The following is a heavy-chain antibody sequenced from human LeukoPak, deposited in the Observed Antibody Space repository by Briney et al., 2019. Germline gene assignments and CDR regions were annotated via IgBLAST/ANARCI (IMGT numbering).Heavy chain of an antibody. D-gene: IGHD2-21*01. CDR1: GGSISSYY. CDR3: AKMGIVAYYYGMDV. Sequence: RSSETLSLTCTVSGGSISSYYWSWIRQPPGKGLEWIGYIYYSGSTNYNPSLKSRVTISVDTSKNQFSLKLSSVTAADTAVYYCAKMGIVAYYYGMDVWGQGTMVTVSS. J-gene: IGHJ6*02. CDR2: IYYSGST. V-gene: IGHV4-59*01.